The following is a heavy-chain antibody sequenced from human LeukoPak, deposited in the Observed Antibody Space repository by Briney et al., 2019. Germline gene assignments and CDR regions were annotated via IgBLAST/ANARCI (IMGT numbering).Heavy chain of an antibody. CDR1: GSSFTSYW. V-gene: IGHV5-51*01. D-gene: IGHD3-9*01. CDR2: IYPGDSDT. CDR3: ARGGWLLLSYFDY. Sequence: GAPLKISCEGSGSSFTSYWIGWVRPMPGKGLEWMGIIYPGDSDTRYSPSFQGQVTISADKSISTAYLQWSSLKASDTAMYYCARGGWLLLSYFDYWGQGTLVTVSS. J-gene: IGHJ4*02.